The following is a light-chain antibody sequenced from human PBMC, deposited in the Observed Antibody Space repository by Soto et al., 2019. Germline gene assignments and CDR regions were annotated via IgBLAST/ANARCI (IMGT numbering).Light chain of an antibody. J-gene: IGLJ1*01. Sequence: QSALTQPASVSGSPGQSITISCTGTSSDVGGYKFVSWYQQHPGKAPKLMIYEVSNRPSGVSSRFSGSKSGNTASLTISGLQAEDEADYYCSSKRTTASLVFGTGTKVTVL. CDR3: SSKRTTASLV. CDR2: EVS. V-gene: IGLV2-14*01. CDR1: SSDVGGYKF.